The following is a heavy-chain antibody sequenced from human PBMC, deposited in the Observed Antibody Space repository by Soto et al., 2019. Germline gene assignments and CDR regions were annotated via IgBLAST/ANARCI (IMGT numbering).Heavy chain of an antibody. V-gene: IGHV3-11*05. CDR3: AVGIAAAGYWYFDL. CDR1: GFTFSDYY. CDR2: ISSSSSYT. J-gene: IGHJ2*01. D-gene: IGHD6-13*01. Sequence: QVQLVESGGGVVKPGGSLTLSGAASGFTFSDYYMSWIRQAPGKGLEWVSYISSSSSYTNYADSVKGRFTISRDNAKNSLYLQMNSLRAEDTAVYYCAVGIAAAGYWYFDLWGRGTLVTVSS.